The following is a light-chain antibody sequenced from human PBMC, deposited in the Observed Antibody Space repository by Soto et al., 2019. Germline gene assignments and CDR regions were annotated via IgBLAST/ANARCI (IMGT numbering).Light chain of an antibody. CDR1: QSISSY. Sequence: IHMTQSPSSLSANVGDRVTITCRASQSISSYLNWYQQKPGKAPKLLIYAASSLQSGVPSRFSGSGSGTDFTLTISSLQPEDFATYYCQQSYSTPETFGQGTKVDIK. V-gene: IGKV1-39*01. J-gene: IGKJ1*01. CDR2: AAS. CDR3: QQSYSTPET.